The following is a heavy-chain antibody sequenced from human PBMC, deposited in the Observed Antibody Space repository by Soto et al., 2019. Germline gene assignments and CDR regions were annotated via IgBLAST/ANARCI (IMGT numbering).Heavy chain of an antibody. Sequence: ASVKVSCKAPGDTFTSYYLNWVRQAPGQNLEWMGWINAGNGKTNYSQQFQGRVTITRDTSASAAYMELSSLRSEDTAVYYCTRARRGRWHDLDSWGQGTQVTVSS. J-gene: IGHJ4*02. D-gene: IGHD1-1*01. CDR2: INAGNGKT. V-gene: IGHV1-3*01. CDR1: GDTFTSYY. CDR3: TRARRGRWHDLDS.